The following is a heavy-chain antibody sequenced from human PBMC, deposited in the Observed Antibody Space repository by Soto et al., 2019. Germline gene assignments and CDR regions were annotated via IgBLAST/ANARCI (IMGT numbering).Heavy chain of an antibody. CDR2: IYYSGST. CDR1: GGSISSSSYY. V-gene: IGHV4-39*01. Sequence: QLQLQESGPGLVKPSETLSLTCTVSGGSISSSSYYWGWIRQPPGKGLEWIGSIYYSGSTYYNPSLKSRVTISVDTSKNQFSLKLSSVTAADTAVYYCASDTTRPNDAFDIWGQGTMVTVSS. CDR3: ASDTTRPNDAFDI. J-gene: IGHJ3*02. D-gene: IGHD1-26*01.